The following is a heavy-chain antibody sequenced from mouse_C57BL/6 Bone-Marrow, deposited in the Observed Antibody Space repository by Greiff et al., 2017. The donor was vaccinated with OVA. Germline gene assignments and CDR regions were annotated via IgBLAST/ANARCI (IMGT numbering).Heavy chain of an antibody. J-gene: IGHJ1*03. CDR2: IYPGDGDT. CDR1: GYAFSSSW. Sequence: QVQLQQSGPELVKPGASVKISCKASGYAFSSSWMNWVKQRPGKGLEWIGRIYPGDGDTNYNGKFKGKATLTADKSSSTAYMQLSSLTSEDSAVYFCARGKIYCGNLWYFDVWGTGTTVTVSS. V-gene: IGHV1-82*01. D-gene: IGHD2-1*01. CDR3: ARGKIYCGNLWYFDV.